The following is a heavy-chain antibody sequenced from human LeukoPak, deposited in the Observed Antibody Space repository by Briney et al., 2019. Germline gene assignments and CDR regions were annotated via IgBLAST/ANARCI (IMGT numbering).Heavy chain of an antibody. V-gene: IGHV3-23*01. J-gene: IGHJ4*02. CDR2: FSGSGGNT. Sequence: GGSLRLSCAASGFTFNNYYMSWIRQAPGKGLEWVSVFSGSGGNTYYADSVKGRFTISRDNSKNTLYLQMNSLRAEDTAVYYCARSNRFLEWLLYDYWGQGTLVTVSS. CDR1: GFTFNNYY. D-gene: IGHD3-3*01. CDR3: ARSNRFLEWLLYDY.